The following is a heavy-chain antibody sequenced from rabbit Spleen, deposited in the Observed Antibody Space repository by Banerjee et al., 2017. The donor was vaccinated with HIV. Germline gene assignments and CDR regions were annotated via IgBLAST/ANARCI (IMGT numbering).Heavy chain of an antibody. CDR2: IYAGSTGTT. Sequence: QSLEESGGDLVKPGASLTLTCTASKFSFSTVHWIYWVRQTPGKGLEWIGTIYAGSTGTTDYASWAKGRFTISKTSSTTVTLQMTSLTGADTATYFCARGAVTNTYYYLDLWGQGTLVTVS. CDR1: KFSFSTVHW. D-gene: IGHD3-1*01. J-gene: IGHJ4*01. CDR3: ARGAVTNTYYYLDL. V-gene: IGHV1S40*01.